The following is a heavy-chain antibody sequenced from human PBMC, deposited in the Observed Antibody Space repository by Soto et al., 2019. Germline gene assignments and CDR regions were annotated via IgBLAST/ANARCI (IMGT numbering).Heavy chain of an antibody. CDR3: ARTVLGPDLLADSFVDYYYYMDV. J-gene: IGHJ6*03. Sequence: SETLSLTCTVSGGSISSDTYYSGWIRQPPGKGLEWIGSIYYSGSTYYNPSLKSRVTISVDTSKNQFSLKLTSVTAADTAVYYCARTVLGPDLLADSFVDYYYYMDVWGQGTTVTVSS. CDR2: IYYSGST. D-gene: IGHD3-9*01. CDR1: GGSISSDTYY. V-gene: IGHV4-39*01.